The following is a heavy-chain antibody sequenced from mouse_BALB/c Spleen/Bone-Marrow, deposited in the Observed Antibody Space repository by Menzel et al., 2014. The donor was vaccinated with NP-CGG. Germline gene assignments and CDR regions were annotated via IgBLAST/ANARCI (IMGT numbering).Heavy chain of an antibody. Sequence: QVQLKQSGPELVKPGASVKISCKASGYAFSSSWMNWVKQRPGQGLEWIGRIYPGDGDTNYNGKFKGKATLTTDKSSSTAYMQLSSLTSVDSAVYFCARLLGYYFDYWGQGTTPTVSS. CDR2: IYPGDGDT. J-gene: IGHJ2*01. D-gene: IGHD1-1*01. CDR3: ARLLGYYFDY. V-gene: IGHV1-82*01. CDR1: GYAFSSSW.